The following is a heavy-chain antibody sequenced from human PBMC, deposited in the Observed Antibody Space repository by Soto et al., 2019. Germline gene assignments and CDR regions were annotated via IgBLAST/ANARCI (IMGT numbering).Heavy chain of an antibody. V-gene: IGHV3-23*01. Sequence: GGSLRLSCAASGFTFSSYAMSWVRQAPGKGLEWVSAISGSGGSTYYADSVKGRFTISRDNSKNTLYLQMNSLRAEDTAVYYCAKEEQPAAAAGYYYYYGMDVWGQGTTVTVSS. CDR1: GFTFSSYA. CDR2: ISGSGGST. J-gene: IGHJ6*02. D-gene: IGHD6-13*01. CDR3: AKEEQPAAAAGYYYYYGMDV.